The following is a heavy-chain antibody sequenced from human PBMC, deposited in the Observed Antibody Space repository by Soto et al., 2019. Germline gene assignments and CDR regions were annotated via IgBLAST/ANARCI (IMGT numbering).Heavy chain of an antibody. CDR3: AGGGLAARKERWFGP. V-gene: IGHV4-59*01. CDR2: IHYSGST. CDR1: GDSISSYY. Sequence: SETLSFTCTVSGDSISSYYRGWIRQPPGKGLEWIGYIHYSGSTNYNPSLKSRVTISVDTPKNQFSLKVNSMTAADTAVYYCAGGGLAARKERWFGPWRKGTLVTVSS. J-gene: IGHJ5*02. D-gene: IGHD6-6*01.